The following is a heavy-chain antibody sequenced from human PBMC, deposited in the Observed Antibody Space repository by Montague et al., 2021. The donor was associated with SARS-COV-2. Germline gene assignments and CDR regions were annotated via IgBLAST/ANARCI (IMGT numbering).Heavy chain of an antibody. J-gene: IGHJ4*02. CDR1: GDSVGSNTAA. Sequence: CAISGDSVGSNTAAWNWIRQSPSVGLDWLGMTNHRSKWTSDYATSVEGRISIDPDTSKNQFFLHLRSVTPEDTGVYYCVRDTGSAQAGFDAWGQGTLVTVSS. D-gene: IGHD4-17*01. V-gene: IGHV6-1*01. CDR2: TNHRSKWTS. CDR3: VRDTGSAQAGFDA.